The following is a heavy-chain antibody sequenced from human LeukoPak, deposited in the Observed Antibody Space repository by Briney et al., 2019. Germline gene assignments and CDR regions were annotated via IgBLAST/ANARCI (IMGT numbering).Heavy chain of an antibody. V-gene: IGHV5-51*01. CDR1: GYSFTSYW. Sequence: GQSLPISCKGSGYSFTSYWIGWVRQVPGKGLEWMGIIYPGDSDTRYSPSFQGQVTISADKSISTAYLQWSSLKASDTAMYYCARAIAAGTPPYSMDVWGQGTTVTVSS. CDR2: IYPGDSDT. D-gene: IGHD6-25*01. CDR3: ARAIAAGTPPYSMDV. J-gene: IGHJ6*02.